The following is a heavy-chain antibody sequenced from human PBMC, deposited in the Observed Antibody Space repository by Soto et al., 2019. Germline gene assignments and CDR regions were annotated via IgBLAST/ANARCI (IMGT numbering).Heavy chain of an antibody. V-gene: IGHV3-23*01. D-gene: IGHD3-22*01. CDR3: AKDRQFRSYYESAGHYND. J-gene: IGHJ4*02. CDR2: ISGRGGVT. Sequence: EVQLLESGGGLVQPGGSLRLTCVGSGFTFRNQDMRWVRQAPGKGLEWVPGISGRGGVTYYADSVKGRFTISRDNSKNTLYLQMNNLRANDTAMYYCAKDRQFRSYYESAGHYNDWGQGTLVTVSS. CDR1: GFTFRNQD.